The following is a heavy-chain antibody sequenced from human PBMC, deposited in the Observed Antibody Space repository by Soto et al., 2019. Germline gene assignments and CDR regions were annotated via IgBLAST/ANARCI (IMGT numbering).Heavy chain of an antibody. CDR3: ARFRYYDYVWGSYRYLDY. CDR2: MSHDGSNK. J-gene: IGHJ4*02. V-gene: IGHV3-30*03. CDR1: RCAVSSYG. D-gene: IGHD3-16*02. Sequence: SMRLGSAACRCAVSSYGMNLVCKAPGKGLEWVAVMSHDGSNKYYADSVKGRFTISRDNPKNTLFLQMNSPRAEDTAVYYCARFRYYDYVWGSYRYLDYWGQGTLVTVSS.